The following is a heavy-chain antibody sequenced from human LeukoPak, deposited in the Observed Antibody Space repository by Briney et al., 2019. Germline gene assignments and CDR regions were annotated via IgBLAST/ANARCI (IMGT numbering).Heavy chain of an antibody. D-gene: IGHD5-18*01. CDR1: GFTFSSYE. V-gene: IGHV3-48*03. J-gene: IGHJ4*02. Sequence: GGSLRLSCAASGFTFSSYEMNWVRQAPGKVLEWVSYISNSGSTIYYADSVKGRFTISRDNAKNSLYVQMNSLRAEDTAVYYCARGVGNNYGYPDYWGKGTLVTVSS. CDR3: ARGVGNNYGYPDY. CDR2: ISNSGSTI.